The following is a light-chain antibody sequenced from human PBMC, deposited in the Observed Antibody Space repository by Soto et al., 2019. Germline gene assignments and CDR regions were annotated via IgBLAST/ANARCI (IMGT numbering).Light chain of an antibody. J-gene: IGKJ4*01. CDR3: QQDYNLPPT. V-gene: IGKV3D-7*01. CDR1: QSVSSSY. CDR2: GAS. Sequence: PGERVTLSWRASQSVSSSYLTWYQQKPGQAPRLLIYGASTRATSIPARFSGSGSGTDFTLTISSLQPEDFAVYYCQQDYNLPPTFGGGTKVEIK.